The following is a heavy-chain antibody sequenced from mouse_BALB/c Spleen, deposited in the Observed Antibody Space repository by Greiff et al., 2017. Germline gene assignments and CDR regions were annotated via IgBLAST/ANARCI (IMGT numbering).Heavy chain of an antibody. J-gene: IGHJ4*01. CDR1: GFTFSDYY. CDR2: ISDGGSYT. Sequence: DVMLVESGGGLVKPGGSLKLSCAASGFTFSDYYMYWVRQTPEKRLEWVATISDGGSYTYYPDSVKGRFTISRDNAKNNLYLQMSSLKSEDTAMYYCARGGVFAMDYWGQGTSVTVSS. V-gene: IGHV5-4*02. CDR3: ARGGVFAMDY.